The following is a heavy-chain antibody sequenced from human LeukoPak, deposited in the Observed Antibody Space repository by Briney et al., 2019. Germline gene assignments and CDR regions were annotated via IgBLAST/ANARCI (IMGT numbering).Heavy chain of an antibody. J-gene: IGHJ6*02. V-gene: IGHV4-59*08. D-gene: IGHD5-18*01. CDR2: IYYSGST. Sequence: SETLCLTCTVSGVSISSDYGSCIRQPPGNRLESSGYIYYSGSTNANPSPKTPITISVETSKSQFSLKLSSVTAADTAVYYCARHLQLWPSYGYYGMDVWGQGTTVTVSS. CDR3: ARHLQLWPSYGYYGMDV. CDR1: GVSISSDY.